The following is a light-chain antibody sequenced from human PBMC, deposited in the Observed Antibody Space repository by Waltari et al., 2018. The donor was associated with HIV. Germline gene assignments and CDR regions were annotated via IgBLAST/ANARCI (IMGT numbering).Light chain of an antibody. CDR2: DNN. Sequence: QSVLTQPPSVSGAPGQRVTIACTGTRSNIRAGFDVPRYQQLPGNAPKLLIYDNNIRPSGVPDLFSGSKSGPSASLAITGLQSEDEADYYCQSYDMSQSGSLVFGGGTKLTVL. J-gene: IGLJ2*01. CDR1: RSNIRAGFD. V-gene: IGLV1-40*01. CDR3: QSYDMSQSGSLV.